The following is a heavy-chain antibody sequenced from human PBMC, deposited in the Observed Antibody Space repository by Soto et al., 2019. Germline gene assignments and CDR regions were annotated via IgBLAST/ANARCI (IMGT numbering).Heavy chain of an antibody. CDR3: TTAPPHYYDDY. J-gene: IGHJ4*02. D-gene: IGHD3-22*01. CDR2: IKSKTDGGTT. V-gene: IGHV3-15*01. Sequence: GGSLRLSCAASGFTFSNAWMSWVRQAPGKGLEWVGRIKSKTDGGTTDYAAPVKGRFTISRDDSKNTLYPQMNSLKTEDTAVYYCTTAPPHYYDDYWGQGTLVTVSS. CDR1: GFTFSNAW.